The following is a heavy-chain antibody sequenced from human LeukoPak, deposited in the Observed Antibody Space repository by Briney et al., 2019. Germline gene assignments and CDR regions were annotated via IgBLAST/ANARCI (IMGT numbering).Heavy chain of an antibody. CDR1: GGSISSGDYY. J-gene: IGHJ4*02. V-gene: IGHV4-30-4*02. CDR3: AIGYSGYDYADY. Sequence: SETLSLTCTVSGGSISSGDYYWSWIRQPPGTGLEWIGYIYYSGTTYYNPALKSRVTISVDTSKNQFSLKLSSVTAADTAVYYCAIGYSGYDYADYWGQGTLVTVSS. CDR2: IYYSGTT. D-gene: IGHD5-12*01.